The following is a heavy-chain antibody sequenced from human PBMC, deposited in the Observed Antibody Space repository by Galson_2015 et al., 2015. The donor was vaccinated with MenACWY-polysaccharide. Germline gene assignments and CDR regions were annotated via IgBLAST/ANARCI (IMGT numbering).Heavy chain of an antibody. Sequence: QSGAEVKKPGASVKVSCKASGYTFTSNGLSWVRQAPGQGLEWMGWISTYNGNTDNTQKFQGRVTMTTDPSTATAFMELRSLGSDDTAVYYCARDGSSSTAPRPSKYLGQGTLVTVSS. CDR1: GYTFTSNG. CDR3: ARDGSSSTAPRPSKY. V-gene: IGHV1-18*01. J-gene: IGHJ4*02. D-gene: IGHD6-6*01. CDR2: ISTYNGNT.